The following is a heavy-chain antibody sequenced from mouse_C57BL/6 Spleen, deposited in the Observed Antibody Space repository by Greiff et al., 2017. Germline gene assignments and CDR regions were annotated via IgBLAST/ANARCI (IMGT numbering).Heavy chain of an antibody. Sequence: VQLQQSGPELVKPGDSVKISCKASGYSFTGYFMNWVMQSHGKSLEWIGRINPYNGDTFYNQKFKGKATLTVDKSSSTAHMELRSLTSEDSAVYYCARSGYDSFDMDYWGQGTSVTVSS. D-gene: IGHD2-10*02. V-gene: IGHV1-20*01. J-gene: IGHJ4*01. CDR3: ARSGYDSFDMDY. CDR2: INPYNGDT. CDR1: GYSFTGYF.